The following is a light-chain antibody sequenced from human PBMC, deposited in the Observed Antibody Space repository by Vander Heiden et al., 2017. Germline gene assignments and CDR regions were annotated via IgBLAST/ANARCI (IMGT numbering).Light chain of an antibody. V-gene: IGKV1-5*01. CDR2: NAS. CDR3: QQYNTYP. Sequence: VQLAQSPSTLSASVGDRVTITCRASQSISSWLAWYQQKPGKAPKVLIYNASILESGVPSRFSGSGSGTEFTLTISSLQPDDFATYYCQQYNTYPVGQGTKVEIK. J-gene: IGKJ2*01. CDR1: QSISSW.